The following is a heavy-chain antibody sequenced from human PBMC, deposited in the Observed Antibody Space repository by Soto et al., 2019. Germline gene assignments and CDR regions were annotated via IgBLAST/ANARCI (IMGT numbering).Heavy chain of an antibody. V-gene: IGHV3-21*01. CDR2: ISKSDYT. J-gene: IGHJ4*02. Sequence: PGGSLRLSCTVSGFAFNNYGINWVRQAPGQGLEWVSSISKSDYTYYSDSVKGRFTISRDNAKNSVSLQMNTLRVEDTAVYYCAREDSIIIPAMSDFWSQGTLVTVSS. D-gene: IGHD2-2*01. CDR3: AREDSIIIPAMSDF. CDR1: GFAFNNYG.